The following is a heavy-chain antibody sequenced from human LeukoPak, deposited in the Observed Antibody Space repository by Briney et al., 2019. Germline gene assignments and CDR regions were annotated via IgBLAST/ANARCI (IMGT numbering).Heavy chain of an antibody. V-gene: IGHV4-59*01. CDR3: ARGDSSSWYWYFDL. J-gene: IGHJ2*01. Sequence: NPSETLSLTCAVYGGSFSGYYWSWIRQPPGKGLEWIGYIYYSGSTNYNPSLKRRVTISVDTSKNQISLKLSSVTAADTAVYYCARGDSSSWYWYFDLWGRGTLVTVSS. CDR1: GGSFSGYY. D-gene: IGHD6-13*01. CDR2: IYYSGST.